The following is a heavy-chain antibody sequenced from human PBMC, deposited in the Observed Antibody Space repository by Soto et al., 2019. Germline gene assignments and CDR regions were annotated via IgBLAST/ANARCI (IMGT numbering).Heavy chain of an antibody. CDR3: ARNYDSSGFSLAYYYTMDV. J-gene: IGHJ6*02. Sequence: PGGSLRLSCAASGFTFSSYAMHWVRQAPGKGLEWVAVISYDGSNKYYADSVKGRFTISRDNAKNSLSLLINSLRVEDTAVYYCARNYDSSGFSLAYYYTMDVWGQGTTVTFSS. CDR2: ISYDGSNK. V-gene: IGHV3-30-3*01. D-gene: IGHD3-22*01. CDR1: GFTFSSYA.